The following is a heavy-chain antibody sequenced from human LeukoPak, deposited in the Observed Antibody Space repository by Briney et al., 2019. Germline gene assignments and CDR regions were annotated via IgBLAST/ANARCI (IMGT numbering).Heavy chain of an antibody. V-gene: IGHV1-69*06. Sequence: GASVKVSCKASGGTFSSYAISWVRQAPGQGLEWMGGIIPIFGTANYAQKFQGRVTITADKSTSTAYMELSSLRSEDTAVYYCARSRRVDTAMEAFDYWGQGTLVTVSS. CDR2: IIPIFGTA. CDR1: GGTFSSYA. D-gene: IGHD5-18*01. CDR3: ARSRRVDTAMEAFDY. J-gene: IGHJ4*02.